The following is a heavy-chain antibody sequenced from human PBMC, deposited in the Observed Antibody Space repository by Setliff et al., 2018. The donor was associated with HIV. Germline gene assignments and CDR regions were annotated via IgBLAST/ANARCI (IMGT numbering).Heavy chain of an antibody. D-gene: IGHD6-6*01. J-gene: IGHJ6*03. CDR1: GYTFISYG. CDR3: ARDRERGQYSRSAVGGYYYYYMDV. Sequence: ASVKVSCKTSGYTFISYGISWVRQAPGQGLEWMGWISGYNANTNYALELQGRLTMTTDTSTRTAYMELWNLRSDDTAVYYCARDRERGQYSRSAVGGYYYYYMDVWGKGTTVTVSS. V-gene: IGHV1-18*01. CDR2: ISGYNANT.